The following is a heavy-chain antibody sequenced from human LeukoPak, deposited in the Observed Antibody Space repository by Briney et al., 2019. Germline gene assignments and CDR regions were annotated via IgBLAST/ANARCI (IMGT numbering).Heavy chain of an antibody. D-gene: IGHD5-18*01. CDR1: GFTFSSYS. CDR2: ISSSSSYI. J-gene: IGHJ4*02. V-gene: IGHV3-21*01. Sequence: KPGGSLRLSCAASGFTFSSYSMNWVRQAPGKGLEWVSSISSSSSYIYYADSVKGRFTISRDNAKNSLYLQMNSLRAEDTAVYYCARGIKYGYASSDYWGQGTLVTVSS. CDR3: ARGIKYGYASSDY.